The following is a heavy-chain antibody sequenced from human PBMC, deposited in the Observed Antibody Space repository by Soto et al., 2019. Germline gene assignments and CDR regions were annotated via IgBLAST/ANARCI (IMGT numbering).Heavy chain of an antibody. CDR1: GYSFTSYD. J-gene: IGHJ3*02. D-gene: IGHD2-15*01. Sequence: QVQMVQSGAEVKKPGASVKVSCRASGYSFTSYDVNWVRQATGQGLEWMGWMNPNSGNTAFAEKCQGGVTITRDTPISTAYMDLSGLSSEVPAVYYCASYPSTSYCSDGSCSYDAFDIWGQGTVVTVSS. CDR3: ASYPSTSYCSDGSCSYDAFDI. V-gene: IGHV1-8*01. CDR2: MNPNSGNT.